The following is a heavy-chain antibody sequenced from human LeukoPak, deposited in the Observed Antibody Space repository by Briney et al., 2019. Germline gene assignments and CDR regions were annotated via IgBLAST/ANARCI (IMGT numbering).Heavy chain of an antibody. V-gene: IGHV3-23*01. D-gene: IGHD2-2*01. Sequence: SGGSLRLSCATSGFAFSSYAISWVRQAPGKGLGWVSAISGSGGSTYYADSVKGRFTISRDNSKNTLYLQMNSLRAEDTAIYYCAKVYRPNIVVVPAAITPYWGQGTLVTVSS. J-gene: IGHJ4*02. CDR1: GFAFSSYA. CDR2: ISGSGGST. CDR3: AKVYRPNIVVVPAAITPY.